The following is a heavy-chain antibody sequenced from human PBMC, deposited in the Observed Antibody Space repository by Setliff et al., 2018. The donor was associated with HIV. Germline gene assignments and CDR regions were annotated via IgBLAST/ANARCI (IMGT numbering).Heavy chain of an antibody. Sequence: SETLSLTCTVSGDSISSGSYYWSWIRQPAGEGLEWIGQIHTSGSTNYNPSLKSRVTISIDTSNNQFSLQLSSVTAADTAVYYCARSRPRSMDFYMDVWGKGTTVTVSS. J-gene: IGHJ6*03. D-gene: IGHD2-8*01. CDR3: ARSRPRSMDFYMDV. CDR1: GDSISSGSYY. CDR2: IHTSGST. V-gene: IGHV4-61*09.